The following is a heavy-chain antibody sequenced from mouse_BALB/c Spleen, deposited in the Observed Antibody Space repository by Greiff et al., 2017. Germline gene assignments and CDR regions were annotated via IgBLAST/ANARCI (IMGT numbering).Heavy chain of an antibody. Sequence: EVQLQQSGPGLVKPSQSLSLTCTVTGYSITSDYAWNWIRQFPGNKLEWMGYISYSGSTSYNPSLKSRISITRDTSKNQFFLQLNSVTTEDTATYYCATYNWSWFAYWGQGTLVTVSA. V-gene: IGHV3-2*02. CDR1: GYSITSDYA. CDR3: ATYNWSWFAY. D-gene: IGHD1-3*01. CDR2: ISYSGST. J-gene: IGHJ3*01.